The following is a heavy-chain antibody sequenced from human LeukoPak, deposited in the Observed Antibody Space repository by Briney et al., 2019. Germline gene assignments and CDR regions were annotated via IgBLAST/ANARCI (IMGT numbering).Heavy chain of an antibody. V-gene: IGHV3-23*01. Sequence: GGSLRLSCAASGFTFSIYAMTWVRQAPGKGLEWVSGISGSGGSTYYADSVRGRFTISRDNSKNTLYLHLNSLRAEDTAIYYCAKEGGSRVRKTIHWYFDLWGRGTLVTVSS. CDR1: GFTFSIYA. CDR3: AKEGGSRVRKTIHWYFDL. CDR2: ISGSGGST. J-gene: IGHJ2*01. D-gene: IGHD3-16*01.